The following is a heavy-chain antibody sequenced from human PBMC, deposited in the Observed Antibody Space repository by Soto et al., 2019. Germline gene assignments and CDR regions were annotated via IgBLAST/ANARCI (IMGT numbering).Heavy chain of an antibody. CDR1: GYTFTSYD. J-gene: IGHJ5*02. CDR2: MNPNSGNT. CDR3: ARVWITAGFGMNWFDP. Sequence: ASVKVSCKASGYTFTSYDINWVRQATGQGLEWMGWMNPNSGNTGYAQKFQGRVTMTRKTSISTAYMELSSLRSEDTAVYYCARVWITAGFGMNWFDPWGQRTLVTVSS. D-gene: IGHD6-13*01. V-gene: IGHV1-8*01.